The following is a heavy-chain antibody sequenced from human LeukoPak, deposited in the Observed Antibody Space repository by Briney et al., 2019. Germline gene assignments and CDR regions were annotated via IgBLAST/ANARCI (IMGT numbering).Heavy chain of an antibody. V-gene: IGHV1-46*01. CDR3: ARHKEVGDYYYFDY. J-gene: IGHJ4*02. Sequence: GASVKVSCKASGYTSTSYYMHWVRQAPGQGLEWMGIINPSGGSTSYTQKFQGRVTMTRDTSTTTVYMELSSLRSQDTAVYYCARHKEVGDYYYFDYWGQGTLVTLSS. D-gene: IGHD2/OR15-2a*01. CDR2: INPSGGST. CDR1: GYTSTSYY.